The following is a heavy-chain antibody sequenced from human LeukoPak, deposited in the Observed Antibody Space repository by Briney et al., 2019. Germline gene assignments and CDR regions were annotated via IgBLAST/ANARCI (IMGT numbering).Heavy chain of an antibody. CDR3: ARVLRDGYNLWDFDY. D-gene: IGHD5-24*01. CDR2: IYYSGST. V-gene: IGHV4-59*01. CDR1: GGSISSYY. Sequence: PSETPSLTCTVSGGSISSYYWSWIRQPPGKGLEWIGYIYYSGSTNYNPSLKSRVTISVDTSKNQFSLKLSSVTAADTAVYYCARVLRDGYNLWDFDYWGQGTLVTVSS. J-gene: IGHJ4*02.